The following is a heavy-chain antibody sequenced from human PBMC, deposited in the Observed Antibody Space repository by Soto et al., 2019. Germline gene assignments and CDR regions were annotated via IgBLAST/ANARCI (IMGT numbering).Heavy chain of an antibody. D-gene: IGHD5-12*01. CDR3: ARESRDGYNYGRESYGTDV. V-gene: IGHV4-59*01. CDR1: GGSISSYY. Sequence: PSETLSLTCTVSGGSISSYYWSWIRQPPGKGLEWIGYIYYSGSTNYNPSLKSRVTISVDTSKNQFSLKLSSVTAADTAVYYCARESRDGYNYGRESYGTDVWGQGTMVTVSS. CDR2: IYYSGST. J-gene: IGHJ6*02.